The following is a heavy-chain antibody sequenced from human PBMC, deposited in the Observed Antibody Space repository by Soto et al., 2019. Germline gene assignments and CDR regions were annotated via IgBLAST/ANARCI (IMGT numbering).Heavy chain of an antibody. CDR3: VRDGYPAWVYGVDV. J-gene: IGHJ6*02. Sequence: PGGSLRLSXAASGFTFSTYWMHWVRQAPGKGLVWVSRMNSDGSTTNYADSVKGRFSISRDNARNTLYLHMNSLRAEDTAVYYCVRDGYPAWVYGVDVWGQGTTVTVSS. V-gene: IGHV3-74*01. D-gene: IGHD1-1*01. CDR1: GFTFSTYW. CDR2: MNSDGSTT.